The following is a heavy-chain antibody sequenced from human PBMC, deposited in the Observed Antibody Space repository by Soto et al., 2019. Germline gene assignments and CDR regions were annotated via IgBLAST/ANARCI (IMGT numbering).Heavy chain of an antibody. CDR1: GFTFTSYA. D-gene: IGHD6-19*01. CDR2: ISGSGGST. Sequence: EVQLLESGGGLVQPGGSLRLSCAASGFTFTSYAMSWVRQAPGKGLEWVSAISGSGGSTYYADSVKGRFTISRDNSKNKLYLQMNSLRAEDTVVYYCAKDQGGWPYYFDYWGQGTLVTVSS. V-gene: IGHV3-23*01. CDR3: AKDQGGWPYYFDY. J-gene: IGHJ4*02.